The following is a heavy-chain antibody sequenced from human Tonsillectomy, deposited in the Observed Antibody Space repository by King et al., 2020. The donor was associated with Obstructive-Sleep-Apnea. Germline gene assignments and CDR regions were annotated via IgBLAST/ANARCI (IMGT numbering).Heavy chain of an antibody. CDR1: GFTFGNAW. CDR3: ATGPKGYYSDNAVGLFDC. J-gene: IGHJ4*02. D-gene: IGHD3-22*01. V-gene: IGHV3-15*01. CDR2: IKSKTDGGTT. Sequence: VQLVESGGGLVKPGGSLRLSCAASGFTFGNAWMNWVRQAPGKGLEWVGRIKSKTDGGTTDYAAPVKGRFTISRDDSKNTLYLQMNSLKSGDTAVYYCATGPKGYYSDNAVGLFDCWGQGTLVTVSS.